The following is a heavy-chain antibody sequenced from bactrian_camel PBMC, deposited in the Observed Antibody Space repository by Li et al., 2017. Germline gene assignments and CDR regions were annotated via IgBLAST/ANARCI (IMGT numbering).Heavy chain of an antibody. Sequence: VQLVESGGGSVDSGGSLRLSCAVSGRTYCRYDMSWFRQVLGKEREFVSGVTKDGITQYADSVKGRFTFSQDKTKNTVYLQMNDLKPDDTAMYYCRTDRCRVVGAGEGSYEVHSWGQGTQVTVS. CDR3: RTDRCRVVGAGEGSYEVHS. CDR1: GRTYCRYD. D-gene: IGHD3*01. J-gene: IGHJ6*01. CDR2: VTKDGIT. V-gene: IGHV3S53*01.